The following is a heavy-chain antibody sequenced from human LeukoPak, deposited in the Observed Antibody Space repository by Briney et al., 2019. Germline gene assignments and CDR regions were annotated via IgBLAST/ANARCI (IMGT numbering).Heavy chain of an antibody. Sequence: GGSLRLSCAASGFTFSSYAMSWVRQAPGKGLEWVSAISGSGGSTYYADSVKGRFTISRDNSKNTLYLQMSSLRAEDTAVYYWAKARGGATMPVDYWGQGTLVTVSP. CDR3: AKARGGATMPVDY. CDR2: ISGSGGST. V-gene: IGHV3-23*01. J-gene: IGHJ4*02. CDR1: GFTFSSYA. D-gene: IGHD1-26*01.